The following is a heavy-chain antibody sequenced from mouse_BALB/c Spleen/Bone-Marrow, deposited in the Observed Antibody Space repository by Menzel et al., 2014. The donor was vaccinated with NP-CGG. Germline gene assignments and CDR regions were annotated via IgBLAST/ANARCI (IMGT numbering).Heavy chain of an antibody. J-gene: IGHJ2*01. CDR2: IWAGGST. CDR1: GFSLTNYG. V-gene: IGHV2-9*02. Sequence: VKLMESGPGPVAPSQHLSITCTVSGFSLTNYGLHWIRQPPGKGLEWLGIIWAGGSTNYNSALMSRLSISKDNSKSQVFFKMNSLQTDVTAIYYCATYDYDGRFDYWGQGTTLTVSS. D-gene: IGHD2-4*01. CDR3: ATYDYDGRFDY.